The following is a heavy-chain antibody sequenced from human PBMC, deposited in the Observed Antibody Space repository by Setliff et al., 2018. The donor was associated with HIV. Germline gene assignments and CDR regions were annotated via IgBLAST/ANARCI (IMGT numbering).Heavy chain of an antibody. Sequence: PSETLSLTCTVSNGSISSGTFYWNWIRQPAGKGLEWIGRINTSGSTNCNPSLKRRVTISVDNFQNQFSLKLSSVTAADTAVYYCARDGHLEGSYRYYYYYMDVWGKGTTVTVSS. CDR1: NGSISSGTFY. V-gene: IGHV4-61*02. J-gene: IGHJ6*03. CDR3: ARDGHLEGSYRYYYYYMDV. CDR2: INTSGST. D-gene: IGHD3-10*01.